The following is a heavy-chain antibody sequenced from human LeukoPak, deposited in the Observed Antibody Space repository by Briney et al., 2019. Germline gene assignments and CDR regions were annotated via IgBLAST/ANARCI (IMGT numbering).Heavy chain of an antibody. D-gene: IGHD3-3*01. CDR3: ARVPPNYDFWSGTRYYYYMDV. V-gene: IGHV4-34*01. Sequence: SETLSLTCAVYGGSFSGYYWSWIRQPPGKGLEWIGEINHSGSTNYNPSLKSRVTISVDTSNNQFSLKLSSVTAADTAVYYCARVPPNYDFWSGTRYYYYMDVWGKGTTVTVSS. CDR2: INHSGST. J-gene: IGHJ6*03. CDR1: GGSFSGYY.